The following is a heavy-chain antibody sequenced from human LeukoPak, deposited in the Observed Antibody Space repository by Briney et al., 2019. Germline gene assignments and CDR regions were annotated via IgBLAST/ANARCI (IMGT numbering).Heavy chain of an antibody. V-gene: IGHV3-43*02. CDR1: GFTFDDYA. CDR2: ISGDGVST. CDR3: AKEVVTPYYFDY. Sequence: PGGSLRLSCAASGFTFDDYAMHWVRQAPGKGLEWVSLISGDGVSTYYADSVKGRFTISRGNNKNSLYLQMNSLRTEDTALYYCAKEVVTPYYFDYWGQGTLVTVSS. J-gene: IGHJ4*02. D-gene: IGHD4-23*01.